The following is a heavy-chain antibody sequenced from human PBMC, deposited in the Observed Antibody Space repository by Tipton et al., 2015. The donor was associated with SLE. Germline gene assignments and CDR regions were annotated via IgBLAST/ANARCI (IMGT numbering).Heavy chain of an antibody. CDR3: AKDLNRVATSPFDY. CDR1: GFTFANYA. J-gene: IGHJ4*02. Sequence: SLRLSCAASGFTFANYAMSWVRQAPGKGLEWVSAISGSGDRTYYADSVKGHFTISRDNSKNTLYLQVNSLRVEDTAVYYCAKDLNRVATSPFDYWGQGTLVTFSS. CDR2: ISGSGDRT. V-gene: IGHV3-23*01. D-gene: IGHD5-12*01.